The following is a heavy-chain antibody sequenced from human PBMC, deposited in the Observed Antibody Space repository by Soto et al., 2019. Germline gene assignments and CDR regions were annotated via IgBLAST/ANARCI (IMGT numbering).Heavy chain of an antibody. CDR2: ISGSGGST. D-gene: IGHD3-10*01. J-gene: IGHJ6*02. V-gene: IGHV3-23*01. CDR1: GFTFSSYA. CDR3: ANPPDGSYYYYGMDV. Sequence: PGGSLRLSCAASGFTFSSYAMSWVRQAPGKGLEWVSAISGSGGSTYYADSVKGRFTISRDNSKNTLYLQMNSLRAEDTAVYYCANPPDGSYYYYGMDVWGQGTTVTVSS.